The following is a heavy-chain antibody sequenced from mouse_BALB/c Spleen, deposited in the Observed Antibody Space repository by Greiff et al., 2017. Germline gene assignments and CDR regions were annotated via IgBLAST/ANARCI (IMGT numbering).Heavy chain of an antibody. V-gene: IGHV3-8*02. CDR2: ISYSGST. Sequence: EVKLVESGPSLVKPSQTLSLTCSVTGDSITSGYWNWIRKFPGNKLEYMGYISYSGSTYYNPSLKSRISITRDTSKNQYYLQLNSVTTEDTATYYCARSNWDVGYFDYWGQGTTLTVSS. J-gene: IGHJ2*01. CDR3: ARSNWDVGYFDY. CDR1: GDSITSGY. D-gene: IGHD4-1*01.